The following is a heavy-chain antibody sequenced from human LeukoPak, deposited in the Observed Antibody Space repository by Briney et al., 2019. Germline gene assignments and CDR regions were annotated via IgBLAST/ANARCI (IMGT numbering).Heavy chain of an antibody. CDR3: ARDHITMARGVTSFYYYYYMDV. Sequence: PGGSLRLSCAASGFTFSSYWMHWVRQAPGKGLVWVSRINSDGSSTSYADSVKGRFTIFRDNAKNTLYLQMNSLRAEDTAVYYCARDHITMARGVTSFYYYYYMDVWGKGTTVTVSS. CDR2: INSDGSST. D-gene: IGHD3-10*01. V-gene: IGHV3-74*01. J-gene: IGHJ6*03. CDR1: GFTFSSYW.